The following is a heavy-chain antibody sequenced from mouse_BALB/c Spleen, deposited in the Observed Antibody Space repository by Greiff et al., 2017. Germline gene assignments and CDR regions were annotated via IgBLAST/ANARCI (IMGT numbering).Heavy chain of an antibody. V-gene: IGHV1S22*01. Sequence: LKQPGSELVRPGASVKLSCKASGYTFTSYWMHWVKQRPGQGLEWIGNIYPGSGSTNYDEKFKSKATLTVDTSSSTAYMQLSSLTSEDSAVYYCTRFITTADYAMDYWGQGTSVTVSS. CDR2: IYPGSGST. CDR1: GYTFTSYW. J-gene: IGHJ4*01. D-gene: IGHD1-2*01. CDR3: TRFITTADYAMDY.